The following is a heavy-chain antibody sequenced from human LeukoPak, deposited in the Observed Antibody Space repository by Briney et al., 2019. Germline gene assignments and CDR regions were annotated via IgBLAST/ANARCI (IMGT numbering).Heavy chain of an antibody. CDR3: ARRRDYVWGSYRRGTEDAFDI. Sequence: GESLKISCKGSGYSFTSYWIGWVRQMPGKGLEWMGIIYPGDSDTRYSPSFQGQVTTSADKSISTAYLQWSSLKASDTAMYYCARRRDYVWGSYRRGTEDAFDIWGQGTMVTVSS. V-gene: IGHV5-51*01. CDR2: IYPGDSDT. J-gene: IGHJ3*02. CDR1: GYSFTSYW. D-gene: IGHD3-16*02.